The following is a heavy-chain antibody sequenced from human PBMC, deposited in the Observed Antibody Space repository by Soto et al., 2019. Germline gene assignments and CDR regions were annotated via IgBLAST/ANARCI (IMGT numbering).Heavy chain of an antibody. Sequence: SETLSLTCTVSGGSISSGDYYWSWIRQPPGKGLEGIGYIYYSGSTYYNPSLKSRVTISVDTSKNQFSLKLSSVTAADTALYYCARGKCSSTSCYGSMFEGWGQGTLVTVSS. CDR1: GGSISSGDYY. D-gene: IGHD2-2*01. J-gene: IGHJ4*02. V-gene: IGHV4-30-4*01. CDR3: ARGKCSSTSCYGSMFEG. CDR2: IYYSGST.